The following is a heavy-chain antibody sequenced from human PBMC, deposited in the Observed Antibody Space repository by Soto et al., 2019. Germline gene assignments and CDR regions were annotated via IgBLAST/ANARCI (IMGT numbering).Heavy chain of an antibody. CDR2: FDPEDGET. CDR1: GYTLTELS. D-gene: IGHD3-9*01. J-gene: IGHJ5*02. V-gene: IGHV1-24*01. CDR3: AAVRGLNYDILTGHYSSWFVH. Sequence: ASVKVSCKVSGYTLTELSMHWVRQAPGKGLEWMGGFDPEDGETIYAQKIQGRVTMTEDTSTDTADMELSSLRSEDTAVYYGAAVRGLNYDILTGHYSSWFVHRGQRTLVTV.